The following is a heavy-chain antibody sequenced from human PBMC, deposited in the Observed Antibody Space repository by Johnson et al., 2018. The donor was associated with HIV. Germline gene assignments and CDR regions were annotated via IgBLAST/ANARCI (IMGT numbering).Heavy chain of an antibody. J-gene: IGHJ3*02. Sequence: QVQLVESGGGLVKPGGSLRLSCAASGFTFSDYYMSWIRQAPGQGLEWVSYISSSGSTIYYADSVEGRFTISRDNAKNSLYLQMNSLRAEDTAVFYCARACRDGYTCDAFDIWGQGTMVTVSS. D-gene: IGHD5-24*01. CDR1: GFTFSDYY. V-gene: IGHV3-11*04. CDR3: ARACRDGYTCDAFDI. CDR2: ISSSGSTI.